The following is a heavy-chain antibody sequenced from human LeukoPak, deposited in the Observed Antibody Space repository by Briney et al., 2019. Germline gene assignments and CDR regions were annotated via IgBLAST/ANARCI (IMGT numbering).Heavy chain of an antibody. D-gene: IGHD4-17*01. Sequence: PVASVKVSCKASGGTFSSYAISWVRQAPGQGLEWMGRIIPILGIANYAQKVQGRVTITADKSTSTAYMELSSLRSEDTAVYYCARGSSTLADYWGQGTLVTVSS. J-gene: IGHJ4*02. CDR1: GGTFSSYA. V-gene: IGHV1-69*04. CDR2: IIPILGIA. CDR3: ARGSSTLADY.